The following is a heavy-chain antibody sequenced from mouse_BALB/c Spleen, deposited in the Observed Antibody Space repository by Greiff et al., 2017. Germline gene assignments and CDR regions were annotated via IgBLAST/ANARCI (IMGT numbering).Heavy chain of an antibody. V-gene: IGHV5-9*03. D-gene: IGHD2-4*01. CDR1: GFTFSSYT. CDR3: ARYPIYDYDDAMDY. J-gene: IGHJ4*01. CDR2: ISSGGGNT. Sequence: EVQLVESGGGLVQPGGSRKLSCAASGFTFSSYTMSWVRQTPEKRLEWVATISSGGGNTYYPDSVKGRFTISRDNAKNNLYLQMSSLRSEDTALYYCARYPIYDYDDAMDYWGQGTSVTVAS.